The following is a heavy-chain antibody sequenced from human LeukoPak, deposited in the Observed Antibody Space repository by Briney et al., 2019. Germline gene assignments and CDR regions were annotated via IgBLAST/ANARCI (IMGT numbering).Heavy chain of an antibody. CDR3: AKDPPYRQSNIYRFDD. J-gene: IGHJ4*02. Sequence: PGGSLGLSCAASGFTLSNYGMHWVRQAPGKGLEWVAVMSYDGSNKHYADSVQGRFTISRDDAKNTLYLQMNSLRAEDTAVYYCAKDPPYRQSNIYRFDDWGQGTLVTVSS. CDR2: MSYDGSNK. CDR1: GFTLSNYG. D-gene: IGHD2/OR15-2a*01. V-gene: IGHV3-30*18.